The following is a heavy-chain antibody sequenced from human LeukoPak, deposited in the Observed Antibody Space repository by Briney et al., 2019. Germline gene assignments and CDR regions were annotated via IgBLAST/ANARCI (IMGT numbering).Heavy chain of an antibody. D-gene: IGHD6-19*01. CDR3: ARDKGAVARDAFDI. J-gene: IGHJ3*02. CDR1: GFTLSSYE. Sequence: GGSLRLSCAASGFTLSSYEMNWVRQAPGKGLEWVSYISSSGSTIYYADSVKGRFTISRDNAKNSLYLQMNSLRAEDTAVYYCARDKGAVARDAFDIWGQGQWSPSLQ. CDR2: ISSSGSTI. V-gene: IGHV3-48*03.